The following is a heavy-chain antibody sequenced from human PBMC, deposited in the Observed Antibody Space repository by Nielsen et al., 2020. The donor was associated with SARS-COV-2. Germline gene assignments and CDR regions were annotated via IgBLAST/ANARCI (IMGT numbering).Heavy chain of an antibody. D-gene: IGHD5-12*01. J-gene: IGHJ6*02. Sequence: GGSLRLSCAASGFSFSDYYMSWIRQAPGKGLEWVSYISSSSSTIYYADSVKGRFTISRDNAKNSLYLQMNSLRAEDTAVYYCARVSGYSGYDHRFYYGMDVWGQGTTVTVSS. CDR3: ARVSGYSGYDHRFYYGMDV. CDR2: ISSSSSTI. V-gene: IGHV3-11*04. CDR1: GFSFSDYY.